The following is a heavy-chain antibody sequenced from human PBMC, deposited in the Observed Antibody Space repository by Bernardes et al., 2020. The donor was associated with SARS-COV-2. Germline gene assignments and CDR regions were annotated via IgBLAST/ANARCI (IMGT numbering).Heavy chain of an antibody. V-gene: IGHV3-23*01. CDR1: GFTFSSYA. CDR2: ISGSGGST. CDR3: AKARNWGDYYYMDV. D-gene: IGHD7-27*01. Sequence: GGSLRLSCAASGFTFSSYAMSWVRQAPGKGLEWVSAISGSGGSTYYADSVKGRFTISRDNSKNTLYLQMNSLRAEDTAVYYCAKARNWGDYYYMDVWGKGTTVTVSS. J-gene: IGHJ6*03.